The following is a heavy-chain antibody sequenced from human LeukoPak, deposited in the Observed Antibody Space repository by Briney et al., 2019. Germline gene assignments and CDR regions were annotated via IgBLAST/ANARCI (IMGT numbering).Heavy chain of an antibody. CDR1: GFTFDTYS. Sequence: PGGSLRLSCAASGFTFDTYSMNWVRQAPGKGPEWVSYISNRGTTIYYADSVRGRFTISRDNAKNSLYLQMNSLRAEDTAIYYCASYVVETLDYWGQGTLVTVSS. J-gene: IGHJ4*02. V-gene: IGHV3-48*04. D-gene: IGHD5-24*01. CDR2: ISNRGTTI. CDR3: ASYVVETLDY.